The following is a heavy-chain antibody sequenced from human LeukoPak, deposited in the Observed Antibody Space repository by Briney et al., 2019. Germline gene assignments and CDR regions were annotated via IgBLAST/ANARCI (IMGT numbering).Heavy chain of an antibody. CDR3: AKANLVVVTAEYYFDY. Sequence: GGSLRLSCAASGFTFSNYAMSWVRQAPGKGLEWVSTISGGGITTYYADSAKGRFTISRDNSKNTMFLQMNSLRADDTAVYYCAKANLVVVTAEYYFDYWGQGTLVTVSS. CDR1: GFTFSNYA. CDR2: ISGGGITT. D-gene: IGHD2-21*02. V-gene: IGHV3-23*01. J-gene: IGHJ4*02.